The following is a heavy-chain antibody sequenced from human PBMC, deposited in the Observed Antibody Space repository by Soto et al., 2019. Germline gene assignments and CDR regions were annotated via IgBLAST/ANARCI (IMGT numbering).Heavy chain of an antibody. CDR1: GGTFSSYA. D-gene: IGHD3-22*01. CDR3: ATTPRWITMIVVVNTPTYFDY. V-gene: IGHV1-69*04. CDR2: IIPILGIA. J-gene: IGHJ4*02. Sequence: ASVKVSCKASGGTFSSYAISWVRQAPGQGLEWMGRIIPILGIANYAQKFQGRVTITADKSTSTAYMELSSLRSEDTAVYYCATTPRWITMIVVVNTPTYFDYWGQGTLVTVSS.